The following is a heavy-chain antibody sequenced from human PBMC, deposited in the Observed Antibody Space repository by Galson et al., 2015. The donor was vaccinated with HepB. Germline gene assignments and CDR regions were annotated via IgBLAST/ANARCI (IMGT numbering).Heavy chain of an antibody. D-gene: IGHD5-12*01. CDR1: GYTFTSYG. CDR2: ISAYNGNT. CDR3: ARLGNSGYDLYWYFDL. J-gene: IGHJ2*01. V-gene: IGHV1-18*01. Sequence: SVKVSCKASGYTFTSYGISWVRQAPGQGLEWMGWISAYNGNTNYAQKLQGRVTMTTDTSTSTAYMELRSLRSDDTAVYYCARLGNSGYDLYWYFDLWGRGTLVTVSS.